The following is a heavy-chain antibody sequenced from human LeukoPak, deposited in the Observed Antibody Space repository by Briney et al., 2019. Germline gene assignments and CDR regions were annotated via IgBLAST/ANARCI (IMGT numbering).Heavy chain of an antibody. J-gene: IGHJ4*02. CDR2: ISYDGSNT. CDR3: ARDWNDFDS. D-gene: IGHD1-1*01. Sequence: GGSLRLSCAASGFTFSSYGMHWVRQAPGKGREGVAVISYDGSNTYYADSVKGRFTISRDNSKKTLYLQMHSMRGEDTAVYYCARDWNDFDSWGEGTLVTVSS. CDR1: GFTFSSYG. V-gene: IGHV3-30*03.